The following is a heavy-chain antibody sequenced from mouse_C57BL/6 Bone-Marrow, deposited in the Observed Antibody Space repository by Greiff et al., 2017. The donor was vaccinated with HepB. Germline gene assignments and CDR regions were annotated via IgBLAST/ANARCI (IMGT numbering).Heavy chain of an antibody. D-gene: IGHD2-5*01. CDR2: IYPGSGST. Sequence: QVQLKQPGAELVKPGASVKMSCKASGYTFTSYWITWVKQRPGQGLEWIGDIYPGSGSTNYNEKFKSKATLTVDTSSSTAYMQLSSLTSEDSAVYYCSRYGYYSNYGCAMDYWGQGTSVTVSS. CDR1: GYTFTSYW. V-gene: IGHV1-55*01. J-gene: IGHJ4*01. CDR3: SRYGYYSNYGCAMDY.